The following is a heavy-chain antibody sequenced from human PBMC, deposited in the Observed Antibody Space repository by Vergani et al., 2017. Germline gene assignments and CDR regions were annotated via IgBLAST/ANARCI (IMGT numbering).Heavy chain of an antibody. J-gene: IGHJ6*03. CDR1: GFTFSNAW. D-gene: IGHD3-3*01. CDR2: IKSKTDGGTT. CDR3: TTVNFWSGYYYYYYYYMDV. Sequence: EVQLVESGGGLVKPGGSLRLSCAASGFTFSNAWMSWVRQAPGKGLEWVGRIKSKTDGGTTDYAAPVQGRFTISRDDSKNTLYLQMNSLETEDTAVYYCTTVNFWSGYYYYYYYYMDVWGKGTTVTVSS. V-gene: IGHV3-15*01.